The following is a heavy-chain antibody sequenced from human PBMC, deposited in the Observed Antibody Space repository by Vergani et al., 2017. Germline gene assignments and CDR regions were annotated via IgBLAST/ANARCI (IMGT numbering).Heavy chain of an antibody. V-gene: IGHV4-59*01. CDR2: IYYSGST. CDR1: GGSISSYY. J-gene: IGHJ4*02. D-gene: IGHD6-19*01. CDR3: ASSVAGTRNFDY. Sequence: QVQLQQWGAGLLKPSETLSLTCTVSGGSISSYYWSWIRQPPGKGLEWIGYIYYSGSTNNNPPLKSRITISVDTPKNQFALKLSSVTAADTAVYYCASSVAGTRNFDYWGQGTLVTVSS.